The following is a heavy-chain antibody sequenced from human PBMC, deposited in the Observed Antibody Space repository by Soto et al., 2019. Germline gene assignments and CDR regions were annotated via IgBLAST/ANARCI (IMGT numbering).Heavy chain of an antibody. Sequence: SETLSLTCTVSGGSISSYYWSWIRQPPGKGLEWIGYIYYSGSTNYNPSLKSRVTISVDTSKNQFSLKLSSVTAADTAVYYCASKNRSSSWYYFDYWGQGTLVTISS. CDR2: IYYSGST. CDR3: ASKNRSSSWYYFDY. J-gene: IGHJ4*02. D-gene: IGHD6-13*01. V-gene: IGHV4-59*01. CDR1: GGSISSYY.